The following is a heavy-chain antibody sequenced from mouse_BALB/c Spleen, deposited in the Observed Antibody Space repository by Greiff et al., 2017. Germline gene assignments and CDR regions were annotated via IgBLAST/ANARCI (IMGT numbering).Heavy chain of an antibody. Sequence: EVKVVESGGDLVKPGGSLKLSCAASGFTFSSYGMSWVRQTPDKRLEWVATISSGGSYTYYPDSVKGRFTISRDNAKNTLYLQMSSLKSEDTAMYYCARHDGYEGYYYAMDYWGQGTSVTVSS. J-gene: IGHJ4*01. D-gene: IGHD2-2*01. CDR3: ARHDGYEGYYYAMDY. V-gene: IGHV5-6*01. CDR1: GFTFSSYG. CDR2: ISSGGSYT.